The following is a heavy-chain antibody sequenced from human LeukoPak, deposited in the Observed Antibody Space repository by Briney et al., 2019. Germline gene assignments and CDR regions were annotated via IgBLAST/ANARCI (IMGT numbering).Heavy chain of an antibody. CDR1: GDSISSYF. D-gene: IGHD2/OR15-2a*01. J-gene: IGHJ5*02. CDR2: IHPSGST. CDR3: ALLRVSPNWFDP. V-gene: IGHV4-4*07. Sequence: PSETLSLTCTVSGDSISSYFWSWVRQPAGKGLEWIGRIHPSGSTNYNPSLKSRVTLSVDTSKNQFSLKLSSVTAADTAVYYCALLRVSPNWFDPWGQGTLVTVSS.